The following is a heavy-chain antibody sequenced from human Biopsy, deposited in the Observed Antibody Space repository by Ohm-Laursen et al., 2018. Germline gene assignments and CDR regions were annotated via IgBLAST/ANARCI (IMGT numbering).Heavy chain of an antibody. V-gene: IGHV1-24*01. CDR1: GYSVTELS. CDR3: AADINVWNVNY. Sequence: ASVKVSCKVSGYSVTELSMHWVRQAPGQGLEWMGGFAPENGRTVYSQKFQGRVTMTEDTSTNTAYMEVWRLRSDDTAVYYCAADINVWNVNYWGQGTQVIVSS. CDR2: FAPENGRT. J-gene: IGHJ4*02. D-gene: IGHD1-1*01.